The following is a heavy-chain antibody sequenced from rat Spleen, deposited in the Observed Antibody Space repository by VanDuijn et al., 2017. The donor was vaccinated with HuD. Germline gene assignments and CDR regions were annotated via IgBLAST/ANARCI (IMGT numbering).Heavy chain of an antibody. D-gene: IGHD3-3*01. V-gene: IGHV5-31*01. CDR2: ITNTGGST. CDR3: TGGGHSALNWFAY. Sequence: EVQLVESGGGLVQPGRSLKLSCVASGFSFKNYWMTWIRQAPGKGLEWVASITNTGGSTYYPDSVKGRFTISRDNAKNTGTLQMNNLKSEDTAVYYCTGGGHSALNWFAYWGQGTLVTVSS. CDR1: GFSFKNYW. J-gene: IGHJ3*01.